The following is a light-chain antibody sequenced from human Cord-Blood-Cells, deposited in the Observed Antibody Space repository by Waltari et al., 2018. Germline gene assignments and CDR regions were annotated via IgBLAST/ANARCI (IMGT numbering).Light chain of an antibody. V-gene: IGKV3-11*01. CDR1: QSVSSY. CDR2: DAS. J-gene: IGKJ1*01. CDR3: QQRSNWPT. Sequence: EIVLTQSPATLSLSPGESATLSCRASQSVSSYLAWYQQKPGQAPRLLIYDASNRATGIPARFRGSGSGTDFTLTISSLEPEDFAVYYCQQRSNWPTFGQGTKVEIK.